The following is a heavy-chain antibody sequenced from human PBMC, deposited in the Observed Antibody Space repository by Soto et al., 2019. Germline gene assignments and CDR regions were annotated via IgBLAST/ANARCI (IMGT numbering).Heavy chain of an antibody. V-gene: IGHV5-51*01. CDR2: IYPADSDT. CDR1: GYSFTTYW. D-gene: IGHD3-10*01. CDR3: ARGSETFFYSFYAMDV. J-gene: IGHJ6*02. Sequence: PGESLKISCRGSGYSFTTYWIGWVRQMPGKGLEWMGVIYPADSDTRYSPSFQGQVTISADKSISTAYLQWSSLKASDTAMYYCARGSETFFYSFYAMDVWGQGTTVTVSS.